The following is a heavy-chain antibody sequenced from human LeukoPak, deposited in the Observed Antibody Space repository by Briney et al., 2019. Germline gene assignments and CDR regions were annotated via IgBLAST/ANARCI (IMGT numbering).Heavy chain of an antibody. CDR1: GGSISSYY. CDR3: ARDGFYYYGSGSYWLYYYYYMDV. V-gene: IGHV4-59*01. Sequence: SETLSLTCTVSGGSISSYYWRWIRQPPRKGLEWIGYIYYSGSTNYNPSLKSRVTISVDTSKNQFSLKLSSVTAADTAVYYCARDGFYYYGSGSYWLYYYYYMDVWGKGTTVTISS. CDR2: IYYSGST. D-gene: IGHD3-10*01. J-gene: IGHJ6*03.